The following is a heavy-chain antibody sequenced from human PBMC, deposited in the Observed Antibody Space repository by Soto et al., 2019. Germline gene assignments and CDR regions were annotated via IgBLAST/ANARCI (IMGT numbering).Heavy chain of an antibody. CDR3: ARDVDTSLGGGMDG. Sequence: EVQLVESGGGLVKPGWSLRLSCAASGFTFSSYSMNWFRQAPGKGLEWVSSISNSSSYIYYSDSVKGRFTISRDNAKNSLYLQMNSLRAEDTAGYYCARDVDTSLGGGMDGCGQWTTVTVSS. J-gene: IGHJ6*02. CDR2: ISNSSSYI. D-gene: IGHD5-18*01. CDR1: GFTFSSYS. V-gene: IGHV3-21*01.